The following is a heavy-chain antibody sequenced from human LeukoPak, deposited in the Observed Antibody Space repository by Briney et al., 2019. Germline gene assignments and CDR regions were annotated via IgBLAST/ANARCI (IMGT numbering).Heavy chain of an antibody. J-gene: IGHJ4*02. V-gene: IGHV3-11*01. D-gene: IGHD4-17*01. CDR2: ISSSASTI. Sequence: GGSLRLSCAASGFTFSDYYMSWIRQAPGKGLEWVSYISSSASTIYYADSVKGRFTIYRDNAKSSLYLQMNSLRAEDTAVYYCATHSSDYGDYTVDYWGQGTPVTVSS. CDR3: ATHSSDYGDYTVDY. CDR1: GFTFSDYY.